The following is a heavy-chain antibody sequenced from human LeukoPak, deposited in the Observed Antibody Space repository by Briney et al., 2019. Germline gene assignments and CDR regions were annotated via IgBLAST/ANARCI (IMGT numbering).Heavy chain of an antibody. V-gene: IGHV1-46*01. CDR1: GYTFTSYY. Sequence: ASVKVSCKASGYTFTSYYMHWVRQAPGQGLEWMGIINPSGGSTSYAQKFQGRVTMTRDTSTSTVYMELGSLRSEDTAVYYCARGGHGVYSSGWYVYWGQGTLVTVSS. D-gene: IGHD6-19*01. CDR2: INPSGGST. CDR3: ARGGHGVYSSGWYVY. J-gene: IGHJ4*02.